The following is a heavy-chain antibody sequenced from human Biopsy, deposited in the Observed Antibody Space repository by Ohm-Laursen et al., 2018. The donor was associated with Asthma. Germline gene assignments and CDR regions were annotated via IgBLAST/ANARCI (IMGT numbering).Heavy chain of an antibody. Sequence: SLRLSCSASGFMFRSFGMHWVRQAPGKGLEWVAVISYNGNHKFYEDSVKGRFTISRDNSKNTLYLQMNSLRTEDTAVYYCAKRRGYSGHDNDYWGQGTLVIVSS. V-gene: IGHV3-30*18. D-gene: IGHD5-12*01. CDR1: GFMFRSFG. CDR3: AKRRGYSGHDNDY. J-gene: IGHJ4*02. CDR2: ISYNGNHK.